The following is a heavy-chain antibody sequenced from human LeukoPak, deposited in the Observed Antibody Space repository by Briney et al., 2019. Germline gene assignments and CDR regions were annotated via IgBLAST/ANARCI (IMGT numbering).Heavy chain of an antibody. V-gene: IGHV3-33*01. CDR2: IWDDGSNK. CDR1: GFTFRSYG. CDR3: ARDLYSSSWYPSN. Sequence: GGSLRLSCAASGFTFRSYGMHWVRQAPGKGLEWVAVIWDDGSNKYYADSVKGRFTISRDNSKNTVYLQMNSLRAEDTAVYYCARDLYSSSWYPSNWGQGTLVTVSS. J-gene: IGHJ4*02. D-gene: IGHD6-13*01.